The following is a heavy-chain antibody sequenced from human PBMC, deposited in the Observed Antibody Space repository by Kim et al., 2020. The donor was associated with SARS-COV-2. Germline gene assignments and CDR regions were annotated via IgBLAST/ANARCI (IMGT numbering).Heavy chain of an antibody. V-gene: IGHV3-23*01. J-gene: IGHJ6*03. CDR1: GFTFSSYA. Sequence: GGSLRLSCAASGFTFSSYAMSWVRQAPGKGLEWVSAISGSGGSTYYADSVKGRFTISRDNSKNTLYLQMNSLRAEDTAVYYCAKEEIWTYGDYGEVLSGNYMDVWGKGTTVTVSS. CDR3: AKEEIWTYGDYGEVLSGNYMDV. CDR2: ISGSGGST. D-gene: IGHD4-17*01.